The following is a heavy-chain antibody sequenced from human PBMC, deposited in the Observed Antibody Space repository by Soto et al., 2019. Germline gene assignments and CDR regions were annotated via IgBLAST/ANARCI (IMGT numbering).Heavy chain of an antibody. D-gene: IGHD1-7*01. V-gene: IGHV4-59*01. CDR1: GGSISSYY. CDR3: AREGAGTQTNEYNWFDP. J-gene: IGHJ5*02. CDR2: IYYSGST. Sequence: SETLSLTCTVSGGSISSYYWSWIRQPPGKGLEWIGYIYYSGSTNYNPSLKSRVTISVDTSKNQFSLKLSSVTAADTAVYYCAREGAGTQTNEYNWFDPWGQGTLVTVSS.